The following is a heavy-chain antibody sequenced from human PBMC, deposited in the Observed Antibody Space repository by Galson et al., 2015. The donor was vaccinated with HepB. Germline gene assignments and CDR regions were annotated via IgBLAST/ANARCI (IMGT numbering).Heavy chain of an antibody. CDR1: GFRFSDYY. CDR3: ARDRLPADIEINYYYGMDV. D-gene: IGHD2-2*01. Sequence: SLRLSCAASGFRFSDYYMNWIRQAPGKGLEWLSSITESSDYTKYADSVKGRFTISRDNARKSLYLQMTSLRVDDTAVYYCARDRLPADIEINYYYGMDVWGQGTTVTVSS. CDR2: ITESSDYT. V-gene: IGHV3-11*05. J-gene: IGHJ6*02.